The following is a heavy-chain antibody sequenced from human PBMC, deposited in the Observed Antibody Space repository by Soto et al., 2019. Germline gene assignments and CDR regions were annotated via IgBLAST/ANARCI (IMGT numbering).Heavy chain of an antibody. CDR1: GGSFSGYY. D-gene: IGHD3-22*01. J-gene: IGHJ4*02. V-gene: IGHV4-34*01. Sequence: QVQLQQWGAGLLKPSETLSLTCAVYGGSFSGYYWGWIRQPPGKGLEWMGEVNHSGSTNYNPSLKSRVTISVDTSKNQFSLKLSSVTAADTAVYYCASSGYYFDYWGQGTLVTVSS. CDR2: VNHSGST. CDR3: ASSGYYFDY.